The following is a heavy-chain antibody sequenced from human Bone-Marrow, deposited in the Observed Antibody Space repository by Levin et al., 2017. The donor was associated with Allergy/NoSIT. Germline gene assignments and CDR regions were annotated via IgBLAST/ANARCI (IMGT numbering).Heavy chain of an antibody. D-gene: IGHD3-10*01. CDR1: GFTFSSYA. Sequence: AASVKVSCAASGFTFSSYAMSWVRQAPGKGLEWVSGISGSGGSTYYADSVKGRFTISRDNSRNTLYVQMNSLRVEDTAVYYCAKGGSGTYYNYFDNWGQGTLVTVSS. CDR2: ISGSGGST. J-gene: IGHJ4*02. CDR3: AKGGSGTYYNYFDN. V-gene: IGHV3-23*01.